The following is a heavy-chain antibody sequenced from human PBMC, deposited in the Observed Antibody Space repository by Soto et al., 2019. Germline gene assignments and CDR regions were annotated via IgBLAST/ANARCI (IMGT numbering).Heavy chain of an antibody. CDR3: AKWTCSGGSCYFDY. V-gene: IGHV3-30*18. J-gene: IGHJ4*02. CDR1: GFTFSSYG. D-gene: IGHD2-15*01. Sequence: GGSLRLSCAASGFTFSSYGMHWVRQAPGKGLEWVAVISYDGSNKYYADSVKGRFTVSRDNSKNTLYVQMNSLRAEDTAVYYCAKWTCSGGSCYFDYWGQGTLVTAPQ. CDR2: ISYDGSNK.